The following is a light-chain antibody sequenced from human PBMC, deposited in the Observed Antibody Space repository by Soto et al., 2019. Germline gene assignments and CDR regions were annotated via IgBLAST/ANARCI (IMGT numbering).Light chain of an antibody. CDR1: QGISTY. J-gene: IGKJ2*01. Sequence: DIQLTQSPSFLSASVGDRVTITCRASQGISTYLAWYLQRPGKAPKLLIYGASTLQSGVPSRFSGSGSGTEFTLTISSLQAEDFGTYYCQQRNIGWYSCGQWTKLEIK. CDR3: QQRNIGWYS. V-gene: IGKV1-9*01. CDR2: GAS.